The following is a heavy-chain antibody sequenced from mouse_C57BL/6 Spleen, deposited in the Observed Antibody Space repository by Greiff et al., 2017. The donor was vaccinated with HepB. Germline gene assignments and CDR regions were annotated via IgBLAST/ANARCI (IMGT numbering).Heavy chain of an antibody. V-gene: IGHV1-42*01. Sequence: EVQLQQSGPELVKPGASVKISCKASGYSFTGYYMNWVKQSPEKSLEWIGEINPSTGGTTYNQKFKAKATLTVDKSSSTAYMQLKSLTSEDSAVYYCARYGYGSSYDAMDYWGQGTSVTVSS. CDR2: INPSTGGT. CDR3: ARYGYGSSYDAMDY. CDR1: GYSFTGYY. J-gene: IGHJ4*01. D-gene: IGHD1-1*01.